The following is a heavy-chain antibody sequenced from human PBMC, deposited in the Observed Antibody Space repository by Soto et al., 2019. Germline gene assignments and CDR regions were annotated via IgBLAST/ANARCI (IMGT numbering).Heavy chain of an antibody. CDR3: ARDPVCSGGSCYDY. Sequence: GGSLRLSCAASGFTFSRYWMTWVRQAPGKGLEWVANIKQDGSETYYVDSVKGRFAISRDNAENSLYLQMNSLRAEDTAVYYCARDPVCSGGSCYDYWGQGALVTVSS. J-gene: IGHJ4*02. V-gene: IGHV3-7*01. D-gene: IGHD2-15*01. CDR1: GFTFSRYW. CDR2: IKQDGSET.